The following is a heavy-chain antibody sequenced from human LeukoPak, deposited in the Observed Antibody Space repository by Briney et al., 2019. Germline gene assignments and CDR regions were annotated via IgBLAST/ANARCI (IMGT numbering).Heavy chain of an antibody. Sequence: GASVKVSCKASGGTFSSYAISWVRQAPGQGLEWMGGIIPIFGTANYAQKFQGRVTITADKSTSTAYMELSSLRSEDTAVYYCARGAGYSYGACMDVWGKGTTVTVSS. CDR3: ARGAGYSYGACMDV. CDR2: IIPIFGTA. V-gene: IGHV1-69*06. CDR1: GGTFSSYA. D-gene: IGHD5-18*01. J-gene: IGHJ6*03.